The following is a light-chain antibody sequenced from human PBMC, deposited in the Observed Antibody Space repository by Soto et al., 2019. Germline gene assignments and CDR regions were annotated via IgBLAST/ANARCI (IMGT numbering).Light chain of an antibody. Sequence: EIVLTQSPGTLSLSPGERATLSCRASQSVINSYLAWYQQKPGQAPRLLIYGVSNRATGIPDRFSGRGSGTDFTLTISRLEPEDFVVYYCQLYGSSPSITFGQGTRLEVK. CDR2: GVS. CDR3: QLYGSSPSIT. J-gene: IGKJ5*01. V-gene: IGKV3-20*01. CDR1: QSVINSY.